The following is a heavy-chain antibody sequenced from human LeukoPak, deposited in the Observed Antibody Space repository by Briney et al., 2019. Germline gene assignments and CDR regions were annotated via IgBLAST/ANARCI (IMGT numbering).Heavy chain of an antibody. D-gene: IGHD6-13*01. V-gene: IGHV3-30-3*01. J-gene: IGHJ4*02. CDR2: MLFDGTNK. CDR1: GFTLSSYA. Sequence: GGSLRLSCTGSGFTLSSYAVHWVRQAPGKGLEGVAVMLFDGTNKRYAESVKGRFTVSRDNSKNSVYLQMNSLRLDDTAIYYCVRESLLFLAVDGPFDYWGQGTLVTVSS. CDR3: VRESLLFLAVDGPFDY.